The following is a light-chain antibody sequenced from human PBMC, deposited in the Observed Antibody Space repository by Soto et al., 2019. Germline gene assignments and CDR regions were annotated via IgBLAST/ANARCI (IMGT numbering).Light chain of an antibody. CDR2: GAS. J-gene: IGKJ2*01. V-gene: IGKV3-20*01. CDR1: ESISRDY. Sequence: EIVLTQSPGTLSLSPGQRATLSCRASESISRDYLAWYQQRLGQAPRLLIYGASSGATGIPDRFSGSGSGTDFTITISRLEPEDFAIYYCQQYGGVPYTFGQGTKLEIK. CDR3: QQYGGVPYT.